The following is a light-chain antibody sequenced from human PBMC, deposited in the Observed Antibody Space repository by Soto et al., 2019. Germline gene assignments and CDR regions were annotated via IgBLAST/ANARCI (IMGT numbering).Light chain of an antibody. V-gene: IGKV2-30*01. CDR2: SSS. J-gene: IGKJ1*01. CDR3: MQRTHLPPT. CDR1: QSIVYSEGHAY. Sequence: DVVMTQSPLSLPVTLGPPASISCRSIQSIVYSEGHAYLSGFQQRPGQSPRRLFYSSSNRDSGVPDRFSGSGSGKDLKLKIDRVEAEDGGIYYCMQRTHLPPTFGRGPRVQIK.